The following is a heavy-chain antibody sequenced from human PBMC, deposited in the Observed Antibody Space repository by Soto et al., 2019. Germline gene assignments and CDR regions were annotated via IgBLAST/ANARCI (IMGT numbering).Heavy chain of an antibody. J-gene: IGHJ3*02. D-gene: IGHD3-16*01. CDR2: MYHSGST. CDR1: GGSISSNYW. Sequence: QVQLQESGPGLVKPSGTLSLTCEVSGGSISSNYWWSWVRQPPGKGLEWIGEMYHSGSTNYNPSLKRPVXXXVXQSNNPCFFDLTSVTAADPAVYYCARLPMITFGGHVSRPFEIWGQGTMVTVSS. V-gene: IGHV4-4*02. CDR3: ARLPMITFGGHVSRPFEI.